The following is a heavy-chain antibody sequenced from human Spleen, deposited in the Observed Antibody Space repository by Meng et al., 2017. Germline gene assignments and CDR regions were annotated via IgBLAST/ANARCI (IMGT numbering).Heavy chain of an antibody. CDR3: ARVTNDGWSDY. CDR2: IHYSGTT. CDR1: GGSISSSY. J-gene: IGHJ4*02. V-gene: IGHV4-59*01. Sequence: QLQESGPGLVKPSETLSLTCSVSGGSISSSYWSWIRQPPGQGLEWIGYIHYSGTTKYNPSLKSRVTISLDTSRNQFSLKLSSVTAADTAVYYCARVTNDGWSDYWGQGTLVTV. D-gene: IGHD6-19*01.